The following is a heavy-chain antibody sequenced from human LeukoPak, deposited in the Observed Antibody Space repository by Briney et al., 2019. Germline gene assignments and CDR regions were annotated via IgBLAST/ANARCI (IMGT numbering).Heavy chain of an antibody. J-gene: IGHJ4*02. CDR2: IYPGDSDV. V-gene: IGHV5-51*01. D-gene: IGHD3-22*01. CDR3: ARQHYYDNSGYYYPDY. CDR1: GYIFSDYW. Sequence: GESLKISCTGSGYIFSDYWIGWVRQMPGKGLEWMGIIYPGDSDVRYSPSFQGQVTISADKSINTAYLQWSSLKASDTAMYYCARQHYYDNSGYYYPDYWGQGTLVTVSS.